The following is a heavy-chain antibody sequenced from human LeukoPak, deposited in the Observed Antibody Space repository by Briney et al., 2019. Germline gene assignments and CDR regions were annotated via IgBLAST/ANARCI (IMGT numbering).Heavy chain of an antibody. D-gene: IGHD2-15*01. Sequence: DSVKVSCKASGYTFSSYEINWVRQGTGQGLEWMGWMDPNSGDTAYAQNFQGRVTMTRDTPISTAYMELSSLTSEDTAVYYSAKTPGNCGGGAKRPGSCYYWYFDLWGRGTLVTVSS. CDR1: GYTFSSYE. J-gene: IGHJ2*01. V-gene: IGHV1-8*01. CDR3: AKTPGNCGGGAKRPGSCYYWYFDL. CDR2: MDPNSGDT.